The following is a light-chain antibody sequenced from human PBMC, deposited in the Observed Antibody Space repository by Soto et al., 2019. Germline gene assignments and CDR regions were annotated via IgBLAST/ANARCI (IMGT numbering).Light chain of an antibody. CDR1: SSDVGGYEY. V-gene: IGLV2-14*01. J-gene: IGLJ2*01. CDR2: EVS. CDR3: SSYTFTSTLVV. Sequence: QSALTQPASVSGSPGQSITISCTGASSDVGGYEYVSWYQQHPGKAPKLMIYEVSNRPSGVSNRFSGSKSGNTASLTISGLQAEDEADYNCSSYTFTSTLVVFGGGTELTVL.